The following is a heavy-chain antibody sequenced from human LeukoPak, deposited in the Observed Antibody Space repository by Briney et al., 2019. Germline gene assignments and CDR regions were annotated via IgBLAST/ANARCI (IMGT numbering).Heavy chain of an antibody. Sequence: ASVKVSCKASGYTFTSYAMNWVRQAPGQGLEWMGWINTNTGNPTYAQGFTGRFVFSLDTSVSTAYLQISSLKAEDTAVYYCAREDHLSGWYSSGWWVDYWGQGTLVTVSS. CDR3: AREDHLSGWYSSGWWVDY. V-gene: IGHV7-4-1*02. J-gene: IGHJ4*02. D-gene: IGHD6-19*01. CDR1: GYTFTSYA. CDR2: INTNTGNP.